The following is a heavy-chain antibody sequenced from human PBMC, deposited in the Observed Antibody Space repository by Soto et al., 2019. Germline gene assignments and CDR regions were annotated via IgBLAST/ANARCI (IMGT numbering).Heavy chain of an antibody. CDR3: VLHCSSTSCYIHCDDY. CDR1: GFTFSSYA. Sequence: GGSLRLSCSASGFTFSSYAMHWVRQAPGKGLEYVSAISSNGGSTYYADSVKGRFTISRDNSKNTLYLQMSSLRAEDTAVYYCVLHCSSTSCYIHCDDYWCKGTLVTVSS. CDR2: ISSNGGST. D-gene: IGHD2-2*02. V-gene: IGHV3-64D*06. J-gene: IGHJ4*02.